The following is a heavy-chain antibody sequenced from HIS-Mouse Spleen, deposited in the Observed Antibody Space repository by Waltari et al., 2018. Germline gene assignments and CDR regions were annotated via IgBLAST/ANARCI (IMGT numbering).Heavy chain of an antibody. CDR1: GFTFSNAW. V-gene: IGHV3-15*01. CDR3: TTRGVIAARPGAFDI. Sequence: EVQLVESGGGLVKPGGSLRLSCSASGFTFSNAWISWVRPAPGKGLEWVGRIKSKTDGGTTDYAAPVKGRFTISRDDSKNTLYLQMNSLKTEDTAVYYCTTRGVIAARPGAFDIWGQGTMVTVSS. J-gene: IGHJ3*02. D-gene: IGHD6-6*01. CDR2: IKSKTDGGTT.